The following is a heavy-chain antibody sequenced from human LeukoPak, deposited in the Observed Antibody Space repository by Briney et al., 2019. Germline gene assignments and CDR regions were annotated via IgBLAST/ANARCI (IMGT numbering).Heavy chain of an antibody. D-gene: IGHD3-3*01. CDR1: GFTFSSYG. Sequence: GGSLRLSCAASGFTFSSYGMSWVRQAPGKGLEWVSAITATSSSTHDADSVQGRFTISRDNSKNSLYLQMNSLRAEDTAVYYCARAGPYDTPWDYYMDVWGKGTTVTVSS. CDR2: ITATSSST. CDR3: ARAGPYDTPWDYYMDV. J-gene: IGHJ6*03. V-gene: IGHV3-23*01.